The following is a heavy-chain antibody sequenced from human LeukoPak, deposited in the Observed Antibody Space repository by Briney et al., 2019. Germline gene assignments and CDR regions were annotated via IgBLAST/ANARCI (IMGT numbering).Heavy chain of an antibody. D-gene: IGHD3-10*02. CDR2: ISFDGTNE. CDR3: ARDWRDFATIYGGFDY. V-gene: IGHV3-30*01. Sequence: GGSLRLSCAASGFIFSNYPMHWVRQAPGKGLEWVALISFDGTNEYYADSVKGRFTISRDDSKNTVFLQMNGLTAEDTAVYYCARDWRDFATIYGGFDYWGQGTLVTVSS. CDR1: GFIFSNYP. J-gene: IGHJ4*02.